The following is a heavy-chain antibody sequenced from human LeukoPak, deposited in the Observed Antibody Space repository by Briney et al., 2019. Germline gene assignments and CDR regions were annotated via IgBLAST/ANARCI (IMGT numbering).Heavy chain of an antibody. CDR2: IYYSGST. J-gene: IGHJ5*02. V-gene: IGHV4-31*03. D-gene: IGHD6-13*01. Sequence: PSETLSLTCTVSGGSISSGGYYWSWIRQHPGKGLEWIGYIYYSGSTYYHPSLKSRVTISVDTSKNQFSLKLSSVTAADTAVYYCARDVRGIAAPNWFDPWGQGTLVTVSS. CDR3: ARDVRGIAAPNWFDP. CDR1: GGSISSGGYY.